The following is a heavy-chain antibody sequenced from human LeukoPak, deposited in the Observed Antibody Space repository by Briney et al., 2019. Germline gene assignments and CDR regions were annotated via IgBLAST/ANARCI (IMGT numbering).Heavy chain of an antibody. V-gene: IGHV4-34*01. CDR2: INHSGST. D-gene: IGHD3-22*01. CDR1: GGSFSGYY. J-gene: IGHJ4*02. CDR3: ARVTGYMIEDYFDY. Sequence: PSETLSLTCAVYGGSFSGYYWSWIRQPPGKGPEWIGEINHSGSTNYNPSLKSRVTISVDTSKNQFSLKLSSVTAADTAVYYCARVTGYMIEDYFDYWGQGTLVTVSS.